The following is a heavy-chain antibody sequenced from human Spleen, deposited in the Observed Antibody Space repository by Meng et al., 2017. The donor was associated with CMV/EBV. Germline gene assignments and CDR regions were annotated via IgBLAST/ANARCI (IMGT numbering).Heavy chain of an antibody. J-gene: IGHJ1*01. V-gene: IGHV3-23*01. D-gene: IGHD6-13*01. Sequence: GGSLRLSCAASGFTFRSHALNWVRQTSGKGLEWVSYISGGGTTTYYSDSVKGRFTISTDNSKNTVYLQMNSLRADDTAVYYCATYSRAPAALLAYFNHWGLGTLVTVSS. CDR3: ATYSRAPAALLAYFNH. CDR1: GFTFRSHA. CDR2: ISGGGTTT.